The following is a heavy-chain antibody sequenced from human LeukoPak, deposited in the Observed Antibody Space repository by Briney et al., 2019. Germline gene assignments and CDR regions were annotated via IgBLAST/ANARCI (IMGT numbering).Heavy chain of an antibody. CDR3: ARDRRDTSMVWDY. Sequence: SETLSLTCTVSGGSMSDYYWSWIRQPPGKGLEWIGYIYYSGNTNYNPSLKRRVTISVDTSKNQFSLKMRSVTAADTAVYYCARDRRDTSMVWDYWGQGTLVTVSS. CDR1: GGSMSDYY. J-gene: IGHJ4*02. CDR2: IYYSGNT. V-gene: IGHV4-59*01. D-gene: IGHD5-18*01.